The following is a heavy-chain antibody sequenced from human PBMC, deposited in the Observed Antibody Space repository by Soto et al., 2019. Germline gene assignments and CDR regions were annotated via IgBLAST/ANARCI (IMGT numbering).Heavy chain of an antibody. Sequence: QVQLQESGPGLVKPSETLSLTCTVSGGSVSSGSYYWGWIRQPPGKGLEWIGYIYHSGSTNYNPSLKSRVTKSVDTSKNQFPLSRTPVTAADTAVYYCARLSAAWFDPWGQGTLVTVAS. D-gene: IGHD6-19*01. CDR1: GGSVSSGSYY. V-gene: IGHV4-61*01. J-gene: IGHJ5*02. CDR3: ARLSAAWFDP. CDR2: IYHSGST.